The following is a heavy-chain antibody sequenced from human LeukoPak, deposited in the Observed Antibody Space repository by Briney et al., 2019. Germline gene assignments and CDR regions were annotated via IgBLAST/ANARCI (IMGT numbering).Heavy chain of an antibody. D-gene: IGHD6-13*01. Sequence: SETLSLTCAVFGGSISSDHWWSWVRQSPGKGLEWIGEIHHSESTNYNPSLKSRVTISVDKFKNQFSLKLRSVTAADTAVYYCAKAPPYISAAYNFDYWGQGTLVTVSS. CDR1: GGSISSDHW. CDR2: IHHSEST. CDR3: AKAPPYISAAYNFDY. V-gene: IGHV4-4*02. J-gene: IGHJ4*02.